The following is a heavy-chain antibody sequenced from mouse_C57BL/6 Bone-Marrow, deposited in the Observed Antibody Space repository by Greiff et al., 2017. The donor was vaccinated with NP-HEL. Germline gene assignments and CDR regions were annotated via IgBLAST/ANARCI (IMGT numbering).Heavy chain of an antibody. CDR1: GYTFTSYW. Sequence: VQLQQPGAELVKPGASVKLSCKASGYTFTSYWMQWVQQRPGQGLEWIGEIDPSDSYTNYNQKFKGKATLTVDTSSSTAYMQLSSLTSEDSAVYYCARTTVVARLDYWGQGTTLTVSS. J-gene: IGHJ2*01. D-gene: IGHD1-1*01. V-gene: IGHV1-50*01. CDR3: ARTTVVARLDY. CDR2: IDPSDSYT.